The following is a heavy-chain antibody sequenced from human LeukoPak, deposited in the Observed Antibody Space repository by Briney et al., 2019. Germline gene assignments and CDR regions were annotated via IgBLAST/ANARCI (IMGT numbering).Heavy chain of an antibody. CDR1: EYTFTSYD. D-gene: IGHD2-2*01. V-gene: IGHV7-4-1*02. J-gene: IGHJ5*02. Sequence: ASVKVSCKASEYTFTSYDINWVRQAPGQGLEWMGWINTNTGNPTYAQGFTGRFVFSLDTSVSTAYLQISSLKAEDTAVYYCARERELIVVVPAAKSGVWFDPWGQGTLVTVSS. CDR2: INTNTGNP. CDR3: ARERELIVVVPAAKSGVWFDP.